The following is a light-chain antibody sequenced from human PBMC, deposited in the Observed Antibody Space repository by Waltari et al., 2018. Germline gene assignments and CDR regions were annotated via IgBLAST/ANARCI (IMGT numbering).Light chain of an antibody. CDR1: QTVRTTY. CDR3: QQYDISPLT. V-gene: IGKV3-20*01. CDR2: GAS. J-gene: IGKJ4*01. Sequence: EIVLTQSPGTLPFSPGERATLSCRASQTVRTTYLAWYQQKPGQAPTLIIYGASSRATGIPDRFSGSGTGADFSLTISSLEPEDFAVYYCQQYDISPLTFGGGTRVEIK.